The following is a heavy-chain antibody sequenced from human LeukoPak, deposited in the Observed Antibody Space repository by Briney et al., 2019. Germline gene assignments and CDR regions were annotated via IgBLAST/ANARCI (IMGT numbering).Heavy chain of an antibody. Sequence: AASVKVSCKASGYTFTGYYMHWVRQAPGQGLEWMGRINPNSGGTNYAQKFQGRVTMTRDTSISTAYMELSRLRSDDTAVYYCASTPGGWYYDIWYDYWGQGTLVTVSS. D-gene: IGHD3-9*01. CDR2: INPNSGGT. CDR1: GYTFTGYY. J-gene: IGHJ4*02. CDR3: ASTPGGWYYDIWYDY. V-gene: IGHV1-2*06.